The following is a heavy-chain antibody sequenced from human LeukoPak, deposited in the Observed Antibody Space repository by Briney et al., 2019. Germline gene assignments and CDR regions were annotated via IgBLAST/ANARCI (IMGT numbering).Heavy chain of an antibody. CDR1: GFAFSSYA. D-gene: IGHD2/OR15-2a*01. CDR3: AKGNSNSSPWDY. Sequence: GGSLRLSCADSGFAFSSYAMHWVRQAPGKGLEWVAVISYDGSNKYNADSVKGRFTISRDNSKNTLYLQMNSLRAEDTAVYYCAKGNSNSSPWDYWGQGTLVTVSS. V-gene: IGHV3-30-3*01. CDR2: ISYDGSNK. J-gene: IGHJ4*02.